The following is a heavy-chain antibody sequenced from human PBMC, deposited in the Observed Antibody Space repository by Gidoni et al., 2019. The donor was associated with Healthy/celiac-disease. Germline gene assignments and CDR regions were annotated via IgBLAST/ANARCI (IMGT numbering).Heavy chain of an antibody. V-gene: IGHV3-33*01. CDR3: ARGVDYDFWSGYQGADYYFDY. CDR2: IWYDGSNK. CDR1: GFTFSSYG. J-gene: IGHJ4*02. D-gene: IGHD3-3*01. Sequence: QVQLVESGGGVVQPGRSLRLSCAASGFTFSSYGMHWVRQAPGKGLEWVAVIWYDGSNKYYADSVKGRFTISRDNSKNTLYLQMNSLRAEDTAVYYCARGVDYDFWSGYQGADYYFDYWGQGTLVTVSS.